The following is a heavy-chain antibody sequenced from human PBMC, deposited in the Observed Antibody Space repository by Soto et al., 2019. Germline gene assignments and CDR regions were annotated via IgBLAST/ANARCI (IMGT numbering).Heavy chain of an antibody. D-gene: IGHD6-13*01. J-gene: IGHJ4*02. CDR3: ARGGFNKPYTSSWSFDS. Sequence: SQTLSLTCDISGDSVSSNSAAWNWIRQSPSRGLEWLGRTYYRSKWYNDYAVSVKSRITIKPDTSKNQFSLQLNSVTPEDTAVYYCARGGFNKPYTSSWSFDSWGQGSLVTVSS. CDR1: GDSVSSNSAA. CDR2: TYYRSKWYN. V-gene: IGHV6-1*01.